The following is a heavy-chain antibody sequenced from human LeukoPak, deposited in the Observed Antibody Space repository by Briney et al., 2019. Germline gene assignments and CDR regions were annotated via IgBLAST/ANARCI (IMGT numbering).Heavy chain of an antibody. CDR2: IYYSGST. Sequence: ASETLSLTCTVSGGSISSYYWSWIRQPPGKGLEWIGYIYYSGSTNYNPSLKSRVTISVDTSKNQFSLKLSSVTAADTAVYYCASTPGRYSGSYRFDYWGQGTLVTVSS. CDR1: GGSISSYY. CDR3: ASTPGRYSGSYRFDY. D-gene: IGHD1-26*01. V-gene: IGHV4-59*01. J-gene: IGHJ4*02.